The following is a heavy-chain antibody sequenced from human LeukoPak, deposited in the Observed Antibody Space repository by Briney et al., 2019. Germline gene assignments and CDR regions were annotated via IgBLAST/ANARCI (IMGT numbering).Heavy chain of an antibody. D-gene: IGHD6-19*01. Sequence: PSQTLSLTCTVSGGSFSSYYWSWIRQPPGKGLEWIGYIYYSGSTNYNPSLKSRVTISVDTSKNQFSLKLSSVTAADTAVYYCARAALGYSSGWYVAYFQHWGQGTLVTVSS. CDR2: IYYSGST. CDR1: GGSFSSYY. J-gene: IGHJ1*01. CDR3: ARAALGYSSGWYVAYFQH. V-gene: IGHV4-59*01.